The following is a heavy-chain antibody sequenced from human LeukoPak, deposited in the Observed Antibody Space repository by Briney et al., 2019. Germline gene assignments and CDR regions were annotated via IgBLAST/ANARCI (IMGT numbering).Heavy chain of an antibody. V-gene: IGHV4-61*02. D-gene: IGHD6-19*01. J-gene: IGHJ1*01. CDR2: IYTSGST. Sequence: SSETLSLTCTVSGGSISSGSYYWTWIRQPAGKGLEWIGRIYTSGSTNYNPSLKSRVTISVDTSKNQFSLKLSSVTAADTAVYYCARVGYDGQWLEEYFQHWGQGTLVTVSS. CDR3: ARVGYDGQWLEEYFQH. CDR1: GGSISSGSYY.